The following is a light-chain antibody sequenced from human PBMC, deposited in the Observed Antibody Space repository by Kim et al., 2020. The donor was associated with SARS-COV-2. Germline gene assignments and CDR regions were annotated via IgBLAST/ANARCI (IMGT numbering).Light chain of an antibody. Sequence: EIVMTQSPAALSVSPGEGATLSCRASQIISNNVAWYQQKPGQAPRLLIYGASTRATGIPARFSGSGSGAEFSLTISSLQSEDFAVYYCQQYKNWPLTFGGGTKVDIK. CDR1: QIISNN. CDR3: QQYKNWPLT. V-gene: IGKV3-15*01. CDR2: GAS. J-gene: IGKJ4*01.